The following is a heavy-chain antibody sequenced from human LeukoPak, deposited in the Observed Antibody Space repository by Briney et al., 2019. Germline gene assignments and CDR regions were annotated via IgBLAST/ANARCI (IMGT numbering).Heavy chain of an antibody. CDR3: ARARIVVVPAATAGYYGMDV. CDR2: MNPNSGNT. J-gene: IGHJ6*02. V-gene: IGHV1-8*02. CDR1: AYTFTSSD. Sequence: ASVQVSCKAAAYTFTSSDINRVRHDTAQGLEWRGWMNPNSGNTGNAHKFLGRVTMTRTTSISTDYVELCSLRSEDTARYYCARARIVVVPAATAGYYGMDVWGQGTTVTVSS. D-gene: IGHD2-2*01.